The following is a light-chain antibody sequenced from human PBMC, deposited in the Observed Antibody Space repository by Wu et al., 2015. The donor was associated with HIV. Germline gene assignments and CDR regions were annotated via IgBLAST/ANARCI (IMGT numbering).Light chain of an antibody. V-gene: IGKV3-20*01. CDR1: QEINRPY. Sequence: DIVLTQSPGTLSLSPGERATLSCRSSQEINRPYLAWFQQRRGQAPRLLIYGTSTRATGIPDRFSGSASGTDFTLTINGLEPEDFAVYYCQQYESSPHTFGQGTELEI. J-gene: IGKJ2*01. CDR3: QQYESSPHT. CDR2: GTS.